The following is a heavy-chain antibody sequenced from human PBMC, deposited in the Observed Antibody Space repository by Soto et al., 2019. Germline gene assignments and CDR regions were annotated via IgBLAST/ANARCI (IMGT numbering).Heavy chain of an antibody. CDR3: AKDGFTGTTPYFFDC. Sequence: PGGSLRLSCAASGYTFNNYAMSWVRQAPGKGLEWISAISGSGGSTYYADSVKGRFTISRDNSKNTLYLQMNSLRAEDTALYYCAKDGFTGTTPYFFDCWGQGTPVTVSS. CDR1: GYTFNNYA. D-gene: IGHD1-7*01. V-gene: IGHV3-23*01. CDR2: ISGSGGST. J-gene: IGHJ4*02.